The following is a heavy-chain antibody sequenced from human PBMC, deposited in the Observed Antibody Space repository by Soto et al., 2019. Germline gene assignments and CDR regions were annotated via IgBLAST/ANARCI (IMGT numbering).Heavy chain of an antibody. CDR2: IIPINGTT. J-gene: IGHJ4*02. CDR1: GGNFSSYA. V-gene: IGHV1-69*13. CDR3: ARDSGQQWLQTFDY. Sequence: VKVSCKASGGNFSSYAISWVRQAPGQGLEWMGGIIPINGTTNYAQKLQGRVTITADASTSTAYMELSSLRSDDTAVFYYARDSGQQWLQTFDYWGQGTLVTVSS. D-gene: IGHD6-19*01.